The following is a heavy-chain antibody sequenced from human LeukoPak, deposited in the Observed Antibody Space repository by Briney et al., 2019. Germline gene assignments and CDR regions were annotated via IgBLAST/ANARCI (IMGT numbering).Heavy chain of an antibody. V-gene: IGHV3-7*01. Sequence: PGGPLRLSCAASGFTFSSHWMSWVRQAPGKGLEWVANINQDGSEKYYVDSVKGRFTISRDNAKNSLYLQMNSLRAEDTAVYYCARDGAAAGIYFDQWGQGTLVTVSS. D-gene: IGHD6-13*01. CDR1: GFTFSSHW. CDR2: INQDGSEK. CDR3: ARDGAAAGIYFDQ. J-gene: IGHJ4*02.